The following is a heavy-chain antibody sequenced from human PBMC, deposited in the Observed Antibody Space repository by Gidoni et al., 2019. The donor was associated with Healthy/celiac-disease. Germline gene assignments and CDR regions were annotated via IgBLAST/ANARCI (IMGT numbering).Heavy chain of an antibody. D-gene: IGHD6-13*01. J-gene: IGHJ6*02. V-gene: IGHV3-9*01. CDR2: ISWNSGSI. Sequence: EVQLVESGGGLVQPGRSLRLSCAASGFTFDDYAMHWVRQAPGKGLEWVSGISWNSGSIGYADSVKGRFTISRDNAKNSLYLQMNSLRAEDTALYYCAKDLSSWDRLGYYGMDVWGQGTTVTVSS. CDR3: AKDLSSWDRLGYYGMDV. CDR1: GFTFDDYA.